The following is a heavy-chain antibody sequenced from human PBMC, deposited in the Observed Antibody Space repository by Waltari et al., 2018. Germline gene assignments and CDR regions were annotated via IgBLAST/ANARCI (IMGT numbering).Heavy chain of an antibody. J-gene: IGHJ4*02. V-gene: IGHV1-18*04. Sequence: QVQLVQSGAEVKKPGASVKVSCKASGYTFTSYGISWGRKAPGQGLGWMGWVSAYNGTTNYAQKLQGRVTMTTDTSTSTAHMELRSLRSDDTAVYYCARARRYSSGWYYFDYWGQGTLVTVSS. CDR1: GYTFTSYG. D-gene: IGHD6-19*01. CDR3: ARARRYSSGWYYFDY. CDR2: VSAYNGTT.